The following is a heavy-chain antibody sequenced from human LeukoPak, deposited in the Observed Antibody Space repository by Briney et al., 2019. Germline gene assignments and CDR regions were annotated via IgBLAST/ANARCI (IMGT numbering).Heavy chain of an antibody. CDR1: GFTFSDYY. J-gene: IGHJ4*02. Sequence: GGSLRLSCAASGFTFSDYYMSWIRQAPGKGLEWVSYISSRGTSKYYADSVKGRFSISRDNAKNSMYLQMNSLRVEDTAVYYCARADWGAGSYYNDYWGQGTLVTVSS. CDR3: ARADWGAGSYYNDY. D-gene: IGHD3-10*01. V-gene: IGHV3-11*04. CDR2: ISSRGTSK.